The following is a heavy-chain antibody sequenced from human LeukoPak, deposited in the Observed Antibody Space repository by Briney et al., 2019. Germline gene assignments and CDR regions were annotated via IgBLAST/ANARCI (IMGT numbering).Heavy chain of an antibody. V-gene: IGHV4-34*01. CDR3: ARRARTVLIAAVFYGGNVTRLDY. CDR1: WLSFSRYY. J-gene: IGHJ4*02. Sequence: SETLSLTYAVYWLSFSRYYCRRVCQPPGKGLEWLGEINHSGSTNYNPPLKSRVTISVDTYKNQFSLKLSSVTAEDAAVYYCARRARTVLIAAVFYGGNVTRLDYWGQGTLVTVSS. D-gene: IGHD4-23*01. CDR2: INHSGST.